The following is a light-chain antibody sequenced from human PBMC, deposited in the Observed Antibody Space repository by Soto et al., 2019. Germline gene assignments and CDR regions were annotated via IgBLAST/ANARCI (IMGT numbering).Light chain of an antibody. J-gene: IGLJ1*01. CDR1: SSDVGGYNY. CDR3: NSYAGSNNFL. V-gene: IGLV2-8*01. CDR2: EVS. Sequence: QSALTQPPSASGSPGQSFTIYCTGTSSDVGGYNYVSWYQQHPGKAPKLMIYEVSKRPSGVPDRFSGSKSGNTASLTVSGLQAEDEADYYCNSYAGSNNFLFGTGTKVTVL.